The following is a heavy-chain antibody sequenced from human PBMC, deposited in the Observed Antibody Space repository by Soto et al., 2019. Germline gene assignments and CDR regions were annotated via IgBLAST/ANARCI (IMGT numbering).Heavy chain of an antibody. V-gene: IGHV3-33*01. J-gene: IGHJ6*02. Sequence: GGSLRLSCAASGFTFSSYGMHWVRQAPGKGLEWVAVIWYDGSNKYYADSVKGRFTISRDNSKNTLYLQMNSLRAEDTAVYYCARDSRITGTSGHGYYYGMDVWGQGTTVTVSS. D-gene: IGHD1-20*01. CDR2: IWYDGSNK. CDR1: GFTFSSYG. CDR3: ARDSRITGTSGHGYYYGMDV.